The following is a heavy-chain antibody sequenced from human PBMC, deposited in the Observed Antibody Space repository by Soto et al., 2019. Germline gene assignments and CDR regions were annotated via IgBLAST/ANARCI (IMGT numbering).Heavy chain of an antibody. V-gene: IGHV4-39*01. Sequence: SETQSLTCTVSGGSISSGGYYWSWIRQHPGKGLEWIGYIYYSGSTYYNPSLKSRVTISVDTSKNQFSLKLSSVTAADTAVYYCARTQGRSMLYYYYGMDVWGQGTTVTVSS. CDR1: GGSISSGGYY. D-gene: IGHD2-8*01. J-gene: IGHJ6*02. CDR3: ARTQGRSMLYYYYGMDV. CDR2: IYYSGST.